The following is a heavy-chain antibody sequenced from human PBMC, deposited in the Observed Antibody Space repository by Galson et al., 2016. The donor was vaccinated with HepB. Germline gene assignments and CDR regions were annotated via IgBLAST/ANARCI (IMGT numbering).Heavy chain of an antibody. CDR3: ATDRYCGGGACSWSYFDL. CDR1: GFTFRTYT. D-gene: IGHD2-15*01. J-gene: IGHJ4*02. V-gene: IGHV3-23*01. CDR2: ISGGGGST. Sequence: SLRLSCAASGFTFRTYTMSWVRQAPGKGLEWVSGISGGGGSTYYADSVKGRLTISRDNPKNMVYLQIHSLRVEDTAVYFCATDRYCGGGACSWSYFDLWGPGIKVTVSS.